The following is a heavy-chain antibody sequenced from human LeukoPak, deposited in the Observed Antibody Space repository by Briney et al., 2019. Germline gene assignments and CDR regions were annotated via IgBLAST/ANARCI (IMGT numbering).Heavy chain of an antibody. V-gene: IGHV4-34*01. J-gene: IGHJ4*02. Sequence: SETLSLTCAVYGGSFSGYYWSWIRQPPGRGLEWIGEINHSGSTNYNPSLKSRVTISVDTSKNQFSLKLSSVTAADTAVYYCATVSGSYNPFDYRGQGTLVTVSS. CDR3: ATVSGSYNPFDY. CDR2: INHSGST. D-gene: IGHD1-26*01. CDR1: GGSFSGYY.